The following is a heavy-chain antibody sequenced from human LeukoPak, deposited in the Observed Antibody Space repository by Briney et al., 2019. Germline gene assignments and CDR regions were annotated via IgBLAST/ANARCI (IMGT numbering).Heavy chain of an antibody. Sequence: SETLSLTCTVSGGSISSSSYYWGWIRQPPGKGLEWIGSIYYSGCTYYNPSLKSRVTISVDTSKNQFSLKLSSVTAADTAVYYCARVRIAVAVFDPWGQGTLVTVSS. V-gene: IGHV4-39*07. CDR1: GGSISSSSYY. J-gene: IGHJ5*02. CDR2: IYYSGCT. CDR3: ARVRIAVAVFDP. D-gene: IGHD6-19*01.